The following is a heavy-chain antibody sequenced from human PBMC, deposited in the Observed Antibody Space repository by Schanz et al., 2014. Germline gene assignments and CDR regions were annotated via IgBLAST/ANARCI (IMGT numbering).Heavy chain of an antibody. Sequence: QLVESGGGLVKPGGSLRLSCGASGFTFSAHAMSWVRQAPGKGLEWVALISYDGSNKYYADSVKGRFAISRENSKNTMFLQMSSLRPEDTAVYYCATGRAASNFGSEYFLYWGQGTLVTVSS. D-gene: IGHD6-13*01. CDR3: ATGRAASNFGSEYFLY. V-gene: IGHV3-30*09. CDR1: GFTFSAHA. J-gene: IGHJ1*01. CDR2: ISYDGSNK.